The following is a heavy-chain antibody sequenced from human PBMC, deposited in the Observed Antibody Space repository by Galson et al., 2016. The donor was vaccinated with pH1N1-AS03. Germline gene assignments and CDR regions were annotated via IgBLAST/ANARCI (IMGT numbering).Heavy chain of an antibody. Sequence: ETLSLTCTVSGGSISHLSCTWIRQPPGKGLEWIGHVYNSGSTNYNPSLKGRVAISVDRSRNQVTLKLTSVSAADTAMYYCARDRIYNKAWAFDYWGQGVLVTVSS. CDR3: ARDRIYNKAWAFDY. D-gene: IGHD5-12*01. CDR2: VYNSGST. J-gene: IGHJ4*02. V-gene: IGHV4-59*11. CDR1: GGSISHLS.